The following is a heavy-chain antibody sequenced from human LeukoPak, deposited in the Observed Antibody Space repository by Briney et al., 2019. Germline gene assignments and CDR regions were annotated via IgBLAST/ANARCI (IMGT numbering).Heavy chain of an antibody. J-gene: IGHJ3*02. CDR3: ARDGANIVVVTSDAFDI. Sequence: GGSLRLSCAASGFTFSSYAMSWVRQAPGKGLEWVSSISSSSSYIYYADSVKGRFTISRDNAKNSLYLQMNSLRAEDAAVYYCARDGANIVVVTSDAFDIWGQGTMVTVSS. V-gene: IGHV3-21*01. D-gene: IGHD2-21*02. CDR2: ISSSSSYI. CDR1: GFTFSSYA.